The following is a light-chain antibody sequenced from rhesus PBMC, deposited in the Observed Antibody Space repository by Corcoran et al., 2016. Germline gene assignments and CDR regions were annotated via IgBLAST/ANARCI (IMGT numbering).Light chain of an antibody. CDR3: QQHNSHPLT. CDR2: AAS. CDR1: QGISSY. J-gene: IGKJ4*01. V-gene: IGKV1-28*01. Sequence: DIQMTQSPSSLSASVGDTVTITCRASQGISSYLNWFQQKPGKAPKLLIYAASSLQSGVPSRVSGNGSGTEFTLTISSLQPVDFAAYYCQQHNSHPLTFGGETKVELK.